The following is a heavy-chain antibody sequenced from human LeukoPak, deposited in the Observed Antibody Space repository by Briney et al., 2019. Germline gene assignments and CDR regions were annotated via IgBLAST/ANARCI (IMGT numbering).Heavy chain of an antibody. CDR3: ARRGATSGWSFDY. D-gene: IGHD6-19*01. CDR2: MYHSGSF. CDR1: GGSLSDYY. J-gene: IGHJ4*02. Sequence: PSETLSLTCAVYGGSLSDYYWSWIRQPPGKGLEWIGQMYHSGSFNYNPSLKSRVTISVDTSQSQFSLKLNSVTAADTAVYYCARRGATSGWSFDYWGQGTLVTVSS. V-gene: IGHV4-34*01.